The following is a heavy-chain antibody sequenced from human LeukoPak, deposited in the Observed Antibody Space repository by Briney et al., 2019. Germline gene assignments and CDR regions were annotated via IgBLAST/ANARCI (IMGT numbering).Heavy chain of an antibody. V-gene: IGHV4-59*01. Sequence: SETLSLTCTVSGGSISYYYWSWIRQPPGKGLEWIGYIYCSGSTNYNPSLKSRVTISVDTSKNQFSLNLTSVTTADTAVYYCARLRDALDVWGQGTMVTVSS. CDR1: GGSISYYY. CDR2: IYCSGST. J-gene: IGHJ3*01. CDR3: ARLRDALDV.